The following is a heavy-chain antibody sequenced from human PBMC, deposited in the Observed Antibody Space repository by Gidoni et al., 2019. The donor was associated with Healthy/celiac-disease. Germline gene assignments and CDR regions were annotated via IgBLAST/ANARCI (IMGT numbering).Heavy chain of an antibody. J-gene: IGHJ3*02. CDR3: AREGVSDAFDI. CDR2: IKQDGSEK. V-gene: IGHV3-7*03. Sequence: EVQLVASGGGLVQPGGYLRLSCAASGFTFSSYWMSWVRQAPGKGLEWVANIKQDGSEKYYVDSVKGRFTISRDNAKNLLYLQMNSLRAEDTAVYYCAREGVSDAFDIWGQGTMVTVSS. D-gene: IGHD2-8*01. CDR1: GFTFSSYW.